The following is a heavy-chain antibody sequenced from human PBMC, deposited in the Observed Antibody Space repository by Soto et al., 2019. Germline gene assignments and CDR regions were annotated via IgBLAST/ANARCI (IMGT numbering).Heavy chain of an antibody. CDR2: ISGGGGST. J-gene: IGHJ3*02. CDR1: GFTFSSYS. CDR3: AKDLNFLSGWYDAFDI. Sequence: AGGSLRLSCAASGFTFSSYSMNWVRQAPGKGLEWISYISGGGGSTYYADSVKGRFTISRDNSKNTLYLQMNSLRAEDTAVYYCAKDLNFLSGWYDAFDIWGQGTMVTVSS. D-gene: IGHD6-19*01. V-gene: IGHV3-23*01.